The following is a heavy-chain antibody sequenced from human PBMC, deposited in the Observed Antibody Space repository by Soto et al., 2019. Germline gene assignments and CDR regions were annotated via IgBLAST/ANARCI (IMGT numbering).Heavy chain of an antibody. V-gene: IGHV4-34*01. CDR2: INHSGST. D-gene: IGHD4-17*01. CDR3: ARGRCLDY. J-gene: IGHJ4*02. Sequence: SETLSLTCAVYGGSFSGYYCSWIRQPPGKGREWIGEINHSGSTNYNPSLKSRVTIPVDTSKNQFSLKLSSVTAADTAVYYCARGRCLDYWGQGTLVTVSS. CDR1: GGSFSGYY.